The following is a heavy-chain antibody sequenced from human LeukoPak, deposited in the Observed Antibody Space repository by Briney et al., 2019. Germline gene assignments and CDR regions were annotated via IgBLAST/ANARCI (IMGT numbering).Heavy chain of an antibody. V-gene: IGHV3-15*01. Sequence: GGSLRLSCTSSGFTFREFAVSWVRQAPGKGLEWLGRIKRETDGGTIDYAAPVKGRFTISRDDSRNTLYLQMDSLKIEDTAVYYCTTDRYYDNSELQFQHWGQGTLVTVSS. CDR1: GFTFREFA. J-gene: IGHJ1*01. D-gene: IGHD3-22*01. CDR3: TTDRYYDNSELQFQH. CDR2: IKRETDGGTI.